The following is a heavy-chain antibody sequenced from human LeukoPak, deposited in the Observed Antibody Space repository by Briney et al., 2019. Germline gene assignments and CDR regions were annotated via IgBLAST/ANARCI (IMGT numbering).Heavy chain of an antibody. Sequence: ASVKVSCKASGYTFTSYAMNWVRQAPGQGLEWMGIINPSGGSTSYAQKFQGRVTMTRDMSTSTVYMELSSLRSEDTAVYYCARAGSGYGYFDYWGQGTLVTVSS. CDR1: GYTFTSYA. CDR3: ARAGSGYGYFDY. D-gene: IGHD3-3*01. J-gene: IGHJ4*02. V-gene: IGHV1-46*01. CDR2: INPSGGST.